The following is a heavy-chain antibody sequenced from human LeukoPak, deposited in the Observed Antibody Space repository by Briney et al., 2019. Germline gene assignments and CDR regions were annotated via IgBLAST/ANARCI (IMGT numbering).Heavy chain of an antibody. D-gene: IGHD4-17*01. CDR2: ISGSGGST. CDR3: AKGGNRYGDFDY. J-gene: IGHJ4*02. Sequence: GGSLRLSCAASGFTFSSYAMSWVRQAPGKGPEWVSTISGSGGSTYYADSVKGRFTISRDNSKNTLYLQTNSLRAEDTAVYYCAKGGNRYGDFDYWGQGTLVTVSS. CDR1: GFTFSSYA. V-gene: IGHV3-23*01.